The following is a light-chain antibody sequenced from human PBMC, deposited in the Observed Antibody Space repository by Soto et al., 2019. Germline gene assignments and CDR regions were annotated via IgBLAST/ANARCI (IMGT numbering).Light chain of an antibody. J-gene: IGKJ5*01. CDR1: QSLLYSNGDNF. CDR2: LGS. V-gene: IGKV2-28*01. Sequence: DLVMTQSPLSLPVTPGEPASISCRSSQSLLYSNGDNFLDWYMQKPGQSPQLLIYLGSNRASGVPDRFSGSGSGTNFTLKISRVEAEDVGVYYCMQALSTHLSFGQGTRLEIK. CDR3: MQALSTHLS.